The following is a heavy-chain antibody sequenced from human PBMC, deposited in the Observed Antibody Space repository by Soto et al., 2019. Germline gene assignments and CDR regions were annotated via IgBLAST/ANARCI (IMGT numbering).Heavy chain of an antibody. J-gene: IGHJ5*02. CDR1: GFIFSSYW. CDR3: ARVKLGSYDWFDP. D-gene: IGHD3-16*01. CDR2: INPDGSRT. Sequence: EVQLVESGGGLVPPGGSLRLSCAASGFIFSSYWMHWVRQAPGTGLAWVSRINPDGSRTTYADSVTGRFTISRDNAKNTVFLQMNSLRAEDTAVYYCARVKLGSYDWFDPWGQGILVTVSS. V-gene: IGHV3-74*01.